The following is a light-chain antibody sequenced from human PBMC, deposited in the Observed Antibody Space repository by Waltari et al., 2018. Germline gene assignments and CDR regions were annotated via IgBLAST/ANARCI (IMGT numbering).Light chain of an antibody. J-gene: IGKJ1*01. V-gene: IGKV3-20*01. Sequence: EIVLTQSPGTLSLSPGERATHSCRASQTVGTNYFAWYQQKPGQAPRVLIYGASSRATDIPDRFSGSGSGTDFTLTISRLEPEDFAMYYCQQYNRSPWTFGQGTRVEIK. CDR2: GAS. CDR1: QTVGTNY. CDR3: QQYNRSPWT.